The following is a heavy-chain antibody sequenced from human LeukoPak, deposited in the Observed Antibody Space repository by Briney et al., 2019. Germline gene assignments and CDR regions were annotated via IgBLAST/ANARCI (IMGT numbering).Heavy chain of an antibody. Sequence: ASVKVSCKASGYTFTGYYMHWVRQAPGQGLEWMGWINPNSGGTNYAQKFQGRVTMTRDTSISTAYMELSRLRSDDTAVYYCARGRGNYDILTGYLDYWGQGTLVTVSS. CDR1: GYTFTGYY. J-gene: IGHJ4*02. V-gene: IGHV1-2*02. CDR3: ARGRGNYDILTGYLDY. D-gene: IGHD3-9*01. CDR2: INPNSGGT.